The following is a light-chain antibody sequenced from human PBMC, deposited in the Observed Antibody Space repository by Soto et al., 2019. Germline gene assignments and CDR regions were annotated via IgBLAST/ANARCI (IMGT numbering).Light chain of an antibody. CDR2: INSDGSH. V-gene: IGLV4-69*01. CDR3: QTWGTGIHF. J-gene: IGLJ2*01. Sequence: QLVLTQSPSASASLGASVKLTCTLSSGHSNYAIAWHQQQPEKGPRYLMKINSDGSHRKGDGIPDRFSGSTSGAERYLTISSLQSEDEADYYCQTWGTGIHFFGGGTKVTVL. CDR1: SGHSNYA.